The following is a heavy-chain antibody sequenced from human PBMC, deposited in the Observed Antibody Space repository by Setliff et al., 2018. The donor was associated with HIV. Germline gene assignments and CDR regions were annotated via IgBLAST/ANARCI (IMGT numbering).Heavy chain of an antibody. Sequence: PSETLSLTCSVSGVTISSHFWTWIRQPAGKGLEWIGRAYTGGSTNYSPSLKSRVSMSVDTSKNQFSVRLTSVTAADTAVYYCARDQGHHFDSRGQVDFDLWGRGTLVTVS. CDR3: ARDQGHHFDSRGQVDFDL. CDR2: AYTGGST. V-gene: IGHV4-4*07. J-gene: IGHJ2*01. D-gene: IGHD3-22*01. CDR1: GVTISSHF.